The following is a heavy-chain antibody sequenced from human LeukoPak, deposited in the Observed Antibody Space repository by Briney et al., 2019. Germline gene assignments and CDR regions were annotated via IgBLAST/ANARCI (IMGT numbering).Heavy chain of an antibody. CDR2: ISSSSSYI. J-gene: IGHJ4*02. CDR1: GFTFSSYA. V-gene: IGHV3-21*04. CDR3: AKDYHYYDRPYYFDY. D-gene: IGHD3-22*01. Sequence: GGSLRLSCAASGFTFSSYAMHWVRQAPGKGLEWVSSISSSSSYIYYADSVKGRFTISRDNAKNSLYLQMNSLRAEDTAVHYCAKDYHYYDRPYYFDYWGQGTLVTVSS.